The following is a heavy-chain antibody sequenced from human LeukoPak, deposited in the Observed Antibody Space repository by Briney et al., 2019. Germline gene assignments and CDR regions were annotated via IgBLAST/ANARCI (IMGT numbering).Heavy chain of an antibody. D-gene: IGHD2-15*01. V-gene: IGHV1-69*13. CDR3: AREVTVVVAATHWFDP. J-gene: IGHJ5*02. Sequence: SVKVSCKASGGTFISYAISRVGQAPGQGREGMGGIIPIFGTANYAQKFQGRVTITADESTSTAYMELSSLRSEDTAVYYCAREVTVVVAATHWFDPWGQGTLVTVSS. CDR1: GGTFISYA. CDR2: IIPIFGTA.